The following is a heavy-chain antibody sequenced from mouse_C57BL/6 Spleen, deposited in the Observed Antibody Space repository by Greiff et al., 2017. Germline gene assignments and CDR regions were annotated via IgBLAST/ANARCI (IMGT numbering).Heavy chain of an antibody. CDR3: AGDTDGYYYFDY. J-gene: IGHJ2*01. D-gene: IGHD2-3*01. V-gene: IGHV12-3*01. CDR2: ITHSGET. CDR1: GFPITSGYY. Sequence: VHLVESGPGLVKPSQSLFLTCSITGFPITSGYYWIWIRQSPGKPLEWMGYITHSGETFYNPSLQSPISITRETSKNQFFLQLNSVTTEDTAMYYCAGDTDGYYYFDYWGQGTTLTVSS.